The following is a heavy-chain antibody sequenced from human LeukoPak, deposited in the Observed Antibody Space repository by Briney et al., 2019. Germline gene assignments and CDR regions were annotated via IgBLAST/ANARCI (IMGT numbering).Heavy chain of an antibody. D-gene: IGHD2-2*01. CDR2: IYPGDSDT. CDR1: GYSFTSYW. V-gene: IGHV5-51*01. CDR3: ASSVPAANGAFDI. Sequence: GESLKISCKGSGYSFTSYWIAWVRQMPGKGLEWMGFIYPGDSDTRYRSSFQGQVTISADKSIRTAYLQWSSLKASDTAMYYCASSVPAANGAFDIWGQGTMVTVSS. J-gene: IGHJ3*02.